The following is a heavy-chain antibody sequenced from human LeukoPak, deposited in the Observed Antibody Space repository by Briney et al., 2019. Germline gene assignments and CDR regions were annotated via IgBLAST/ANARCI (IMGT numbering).Heavy chain of an antibody. D-gene: IGHD1-26*01. CDR2: IHTSGST. V-gene: IGHV4-4*07. CDR3: ARLYNGYQGDAFDI. J-gene: IGHJ3*02. Sequence: SETLSLTCTVSGGSISSYYWNWIRQPAGKGLEWIGRIHTSGSTNYNPSLKSRVTMSVDTSKNQFSLKLSSVTAADTAVYYCARLYNGYQGDAFDIWGQGTMVTVSS. CDR1: GGSISSYY.